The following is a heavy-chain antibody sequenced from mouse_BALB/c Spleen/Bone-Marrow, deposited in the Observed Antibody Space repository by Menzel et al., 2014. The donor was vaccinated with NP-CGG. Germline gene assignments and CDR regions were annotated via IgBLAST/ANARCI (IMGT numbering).Heavy chain of an antibody. J-gene: IGHJ2*01. D-gene: IGHD2-4*01. V-gene: IGHV14-3*02. CDR2: IDPANGNT. CDR1: GFNIKDTY. Sequence: EVQLQESGAELVKPGASVKLSCTASGFNIKDTYMHWVKQRPEQGLEWIGRIDPANGNTKYDPKFQGKATITASTSSTTAYLQLSSLTSEDTAVYYCARGYYDYDLDYWGQGTTLTVSS. CDR3: ARGYYDYDLDY.